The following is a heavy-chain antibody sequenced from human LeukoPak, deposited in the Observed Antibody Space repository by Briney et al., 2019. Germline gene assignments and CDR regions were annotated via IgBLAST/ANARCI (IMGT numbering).Heavy chain of an antibody. CDR2: INHSGST. CDR3: ARAEGVATQELDY. J-gene: IGHJ4*02. D-gene: IGHD2-15*01. Sequence: SETLSLTCAVYGGSFSGYYWSWIRQPLGKGLEWIGEINHSGSTNYNPSLKSRVTISVDTSKNQFSLKLSSVTAADTAVYYCARAEGVATQELDYWGQGTLVTVSS. V-gene: IGHV4-34*01. CDR1: GGSFSGYY.